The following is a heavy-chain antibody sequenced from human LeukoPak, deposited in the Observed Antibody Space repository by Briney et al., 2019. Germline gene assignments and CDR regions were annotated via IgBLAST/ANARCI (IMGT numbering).Heavy chain of an antibody. D-gene: IGHD2-2*03. CDR1: GGSISSSSYY. CDR2: IYYSGST. Sequence: SETLSLTCTVSGGSISSSSYYWGWIRQPPGKGLEWIGSIYYSGSTYYNPSLKSRVTISVDTSKNQFSLKLSSVTAADTAVYYCARGALDIVSRYLDYWGQGTLVTVSS. CDR3: ARGALDIVSRYLDY. J-gene: IGHJ4*02. V-gene: IGHV4-39*07.